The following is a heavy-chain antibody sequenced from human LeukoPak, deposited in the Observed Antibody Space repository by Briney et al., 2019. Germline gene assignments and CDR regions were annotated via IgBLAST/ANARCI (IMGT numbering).Heavy chain of an antibody. CDR1: GFPFSGYA. Sequence: GRSLRLSCAASGFPFSGYAMHWVRQAPGKGLEWVAGIWEDGTNIHYADSVKGRFTISRDNSKNTLYLRMNNLRVEDTAVYFCARPGYNSGWYEYWVQGALVTVSS. D-gene: IGHD6-19*01. CDR3: ARPGYNSGWYEY. V-gene: IGHV3-33*08. CDR2: IWEDGTNI. J-gene: IGHJ4*02.